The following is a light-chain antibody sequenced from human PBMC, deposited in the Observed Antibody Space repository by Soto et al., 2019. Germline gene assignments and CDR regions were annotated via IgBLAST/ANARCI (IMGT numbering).Light chain of an antibody. CDR3: QQYFTNPIT. CDR1: QSVLYTAINKNY. Sequence: DTVMTHSPYSLTVSLXERATINSKSIQSVLYTAINKNYLGWYQQXPGQPPXVXXYWASTRAYGGPDRFIGSASVTDFTRTISSRQPEDAAVYYGQQYFTNPITFGQGTRLEIK. V-gene: IGKV4-1*01. J-gene: IGKJ5*01. CDR2: WAS.